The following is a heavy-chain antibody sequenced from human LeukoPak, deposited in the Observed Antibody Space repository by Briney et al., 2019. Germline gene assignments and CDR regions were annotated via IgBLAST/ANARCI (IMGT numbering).Heavy chain of an antibody. V-gene: IGHV3-33*01. D-gene: IGHD2-15*01. CDR3: ARARASGRSGFDY. Sequence: GGSLRLSCAASGFIFSSYGMHWVRQAPGKGLEWVAVIWYDGSNKYYADSVKGRFTISRDNSKNTLYLQMNSLRDEDTAVYYCARARASGRSGFDYWGQGTLVTVSS. CDR2: IWYDGSNK. J-gene: IGHJ4*02. CDR1: GFIFSSYG.